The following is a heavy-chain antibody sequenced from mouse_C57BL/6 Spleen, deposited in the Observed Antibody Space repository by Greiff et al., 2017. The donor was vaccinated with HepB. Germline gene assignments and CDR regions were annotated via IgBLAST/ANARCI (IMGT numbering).Heavy chain of an antibody. CDR2: INPSSGYT. CDR1: GYTFTSYT. V-gene: IGHV1-4*01. Sequence: VQLQQSGAELARPGASVKMSCKASGYTFTSYTMHWVKQRPGQGLEWIGYINPSSGYTKYNQKFKDKATLTADKSSSTAYMQLSSLTSEDSAVYYWAPLTDSSGYAWFAYWGQGTLVTVSA. J-gene: IGHJ3*01. CDR3: APLTDSSGYAWFAY. D-gene: IGHD3-2*02.